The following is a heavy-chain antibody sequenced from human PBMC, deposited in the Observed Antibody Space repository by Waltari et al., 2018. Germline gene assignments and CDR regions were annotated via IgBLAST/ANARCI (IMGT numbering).Heavy chain of an antibody. D-gene: IGHD3-10*02. CDR3: ARGRYVPGP. Sequence: EVQLVESGGGLVQPGGSLRSSRAASGFPFSSYSMTWVRQAPGKGREWVDNIKEDGTEKKYVDSVKGRFTISRDNAKNSLYLEMNSLRVEDTAVYYCARGRYVPGPWGQGTLVTVSS. J-gene: IGHJ5*02. CDR2: IKEDGTEK. V-gene: IGHV3-7*03. CDR1: GFPFSSYS.